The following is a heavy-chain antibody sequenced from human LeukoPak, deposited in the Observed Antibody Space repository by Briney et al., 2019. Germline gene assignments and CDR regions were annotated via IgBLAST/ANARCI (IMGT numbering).Heavy chain of an antibody. CDR1: GFTFSSYA. Sequence: GGSLRLSCAASGFTFSSYAMSWVRQAPGKGLEWVSAISGSGGSTYYADSVKGRFTISRDNSKNTLYLQMNSLRAEDTAVYYCPIWFGEFPFDYWGQGTLVTVSS. CDR3: PIWFGEFPFDY. CDR2: ISGSGGST. D-gene: IGHD3-10*01. V-gene: IGHV3-23*01. J-gene: IGHJ4*02.